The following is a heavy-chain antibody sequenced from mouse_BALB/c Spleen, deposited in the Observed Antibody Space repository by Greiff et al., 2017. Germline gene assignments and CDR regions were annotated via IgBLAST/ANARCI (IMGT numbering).Heavy chain of an antibody. D-gene: IGHD1-1*01. Sequence: EVKLMESGGGLVQPGGSLRLSCATSGFTFTDYYMSWVRQPPGKALEWLGFIRNKANGYTTEYSASVKGPFTISRDNSQSILYLQMNTLRAEESATKYCARNYYGSSFYDMDDWGQGTSVTVSS. CDR1: GFTFTDYY. J-gene: IGHJ4*01. CDR3: ARNYYGSSFYDMDD. CDR2: IRNKANGYTT. V-gene: IGHV7-3*02.